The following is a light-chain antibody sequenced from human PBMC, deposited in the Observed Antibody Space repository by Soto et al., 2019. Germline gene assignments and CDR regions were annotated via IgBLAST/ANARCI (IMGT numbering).Light chain of an antibody. J-gene: IGKJ2*01. CDR1: QSVSSN. V-gene: IGKV3-15*01. CDR3: QHYNNWPPIT. CDR2: GAS. Sequence: EIVMTQSPATLSGSPGERATLACRASQSVSSNLAWYQQKHGQAPRLLIYGASTTATGIPARFSGSGSGTEFTLTISSLQSEDFEDYSWQHYNNWPPITFGQATKLDIK.